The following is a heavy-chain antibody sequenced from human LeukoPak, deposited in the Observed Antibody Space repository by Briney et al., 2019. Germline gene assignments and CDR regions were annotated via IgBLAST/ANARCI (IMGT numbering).Heavy chain of an antibody. J-gene: IGHJ6*02. Sequence: GGSLRLSCAASGFTFSSYWMHWVRQAPGKGLVWVSRINSDGSSTSYADSVKGRFTISRDNAKNTLYLQMNSLRAEDTAVYYCARVDGTGFWSGYYPNNDYYYYGMDVWGQGTTVTVSS. D-gene: IGHD3-3*01. V-gene: IGHV3-74*01. CDR3: ARVDGTGFWSGYYPNNDYYYYGMDV. CDR1: GFTFSSYW. CDR2: INSDGSST.